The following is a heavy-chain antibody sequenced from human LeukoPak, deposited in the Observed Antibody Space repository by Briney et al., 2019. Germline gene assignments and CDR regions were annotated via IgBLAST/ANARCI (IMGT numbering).Heavy chain of an antibody. CDR1: GLTVSSNY. CDR2: FLSGGST. V-gene: IGHV3-53*01. Sequence: GGSLRLSCAVSGLTVSSNYITWVRQAPGKGLEWVSVFLSGGSTHYADSVKARFSISRDNSRNIVYLQLNSLRADDTAVYYCARSGLTGRGNGLDVWGQGTTVTVSS. D-gene: IGHD3/OR15-3a*01. J-gene: IGHJ6*02. CDR3: ARSGLTGRGNGLDV.